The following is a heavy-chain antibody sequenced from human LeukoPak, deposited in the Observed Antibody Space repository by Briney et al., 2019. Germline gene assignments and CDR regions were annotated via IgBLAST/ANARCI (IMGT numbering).Heavy chain of an antibody. CDR2: ISSSSSYI. J-gene: IGHJ4*02. Sequence: AGGSLRLSCAASGFTFSSYSMNWVRQAPGKGLEWVSSISSSSSYIYYADSVKGRFTISRDNAKNSLYLQMNSLRAEDTAVYYCARDLGNYDYVWGSYHSEVYFDYWGQGTLVTVSS. CDR1: GFTFSSYS. D-gene: IGHD3-16*02. V-gene: IGHV3-21*01. CDR3: ARDLGNYDYVWGSYHSEVYFDY.